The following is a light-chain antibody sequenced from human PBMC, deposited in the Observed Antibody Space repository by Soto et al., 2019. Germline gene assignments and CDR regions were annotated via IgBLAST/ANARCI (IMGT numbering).Light chain of an antibody. CDR3: LQHNDYPRT. CDR1: QAIRND. J-gene: IGKJ5*01. V-gene: IGKV1-17*01. CDR2: AAS. Sequence: DLQMTQSPSSLSASVGDTVTITCRAGQAIRNDLAWYRQKPGKAPKRLIFAASSLQSGVPSRFSGSGSGTEFTLTISSLQPEDFATYYCLQHNDYPRTFGQGTRLEIK.